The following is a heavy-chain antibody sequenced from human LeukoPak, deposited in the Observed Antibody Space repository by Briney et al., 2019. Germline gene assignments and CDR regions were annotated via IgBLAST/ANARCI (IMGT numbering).Heavy chain of an antibody. J-gene: IGHJ4*02. V-gene: IGHV1-46*01. CDR2: INPSGGST. Sequence: GASVKVSCKASGYTFTSYYMHWVRQAPGQGLEWMGIINPSGGSTSYAQKFQGRVTMTRDTSTSTVYMELSSLRSEDTAVYYCAREAGDSSGYYYLVEYWGQGTLVTVSS. D-gene: IGHD3-22*01. CDR3: AREAGDSSGYYYLVEY. CDR1: GYTFTSYY.